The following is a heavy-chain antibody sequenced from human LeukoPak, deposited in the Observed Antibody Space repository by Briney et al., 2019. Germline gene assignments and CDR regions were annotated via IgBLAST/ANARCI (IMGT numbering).Heavy chain of an antibody. CDR1: GYTSTSYG. J-gene: IGHJ4*02. CDR3: AGVAEYYYDSSGIHYFDY. CDR2: ISAYNGNT. Sequence: ASVKVSCKASGYTSTSYGISWVRQAPGQGLEWMGWISAYNGNTNYAQKLQGRVTMTTDTPTSTAYMELRSLRSDDTAVYYCAGVAEYYYDSSGIHYFDYWGQGTLVTVSS. V-gene: IGHV1-18*01. D-gene: IGHD3-22*01.